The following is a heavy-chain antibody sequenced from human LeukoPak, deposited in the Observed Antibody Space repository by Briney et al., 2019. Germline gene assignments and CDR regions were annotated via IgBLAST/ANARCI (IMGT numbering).Heavy chain of an antibody. D-gene: IGHD2-2*01. V-gene: IGHV6-1*01. CDR2: TYYRSTCYH. CDR3: ARRLTQYDCFDP. Sequence: SQTLSLTCAISGDSVSSNSVTWNWIRQSPSRGLEWLVRTYYRSTCYHDYAVSVRGRITVNPDTSKNQFSLHLNSVTPEDTAVYYCARRLTQYDCFDPWGQGILVTVSS. J-gene: IGHJ5*02. CDR1: GDSVSSNSVT.